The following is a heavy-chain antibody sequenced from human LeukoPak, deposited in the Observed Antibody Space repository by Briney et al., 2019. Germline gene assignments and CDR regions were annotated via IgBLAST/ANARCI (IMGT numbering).Heavy chain of an antibody. CDR2: ISSSSSYI. D-gene: IGHD6-13*01. CDR1: GFTFSSYS. V-gene: IGHV3-21*01. CDR3: ARDRGESIAAAGPDAFDI. J-gene: IGHJ3*02. Sequence: GGSLRLSCAASGFTFSSYSMNWVRQAPGKGLEWVSSISSSSSYIYYADSVRGRFTISRDNAKNSLYLQMNSLRAEDTAVYYCARDRGESIAAAGPDAFDIWGQGTMVTVSS.